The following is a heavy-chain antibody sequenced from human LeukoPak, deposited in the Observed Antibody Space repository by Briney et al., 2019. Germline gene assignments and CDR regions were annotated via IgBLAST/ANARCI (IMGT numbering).Heavy chain of an antibody. V-gene: IGHV1-24*01. J-gene: IGHJ4*02. CDR3: AIAADYGDYFDY. CDR2: FDPEDGET. CDR1: GYTLTELS. Sequence: ASVKVSCKVSGYTLTELSMHWVRQAPGKGLEWMGGFDPEDGETIYAQKFQGRVTMTEDTSTDTAYMELSSLRSEDTAVYYCAIAADYGDYFDYWGQGTLVTVSS. D-gene: IGHD4-17*01.